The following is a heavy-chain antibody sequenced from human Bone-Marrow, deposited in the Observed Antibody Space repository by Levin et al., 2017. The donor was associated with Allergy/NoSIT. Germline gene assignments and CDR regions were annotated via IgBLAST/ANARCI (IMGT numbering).Heavy chain of an antibody. CDR1: GYSFTDYY. J-gene: IGHJ4*02. Sequence: ASVKVSCKASGYSFTDYYMHWVRQAPGQGLEWMGWIDTNSGGTNYADKFLGRVTMTRAPSSGTVYMEVTRLRSGDTAVYYCARSRPPGMGRYYFDSWGQGTLVTVSS. CDR2: IDTNSGGT. CDR3: ARSRPPGMGRYYFDS. D-gene: IGHD2-8*01. V-gene: IGHV1-2*02.